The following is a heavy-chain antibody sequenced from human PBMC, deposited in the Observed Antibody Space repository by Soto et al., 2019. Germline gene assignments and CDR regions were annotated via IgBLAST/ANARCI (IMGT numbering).Heavy chain of an antibody. Sequence: SVKVSCNASGGTFSSYAISGVRQAPGEGRELMGGIIPIFGTANYAQKFQGRVTITADESTSTAYMELSRLRSEDTAVYYCARESRYCSGGSCYFLPGIDHWGQGTLVTVSS. CDR1: GGTFSSYA. CDR2: IIPIFGTA. CDR3: ARESRYCSGGSCYFLPGIDH. J-gene: IGHJ4*02. D-gene: IGHD2-15*01. V-gene: IGHV1-69*13.